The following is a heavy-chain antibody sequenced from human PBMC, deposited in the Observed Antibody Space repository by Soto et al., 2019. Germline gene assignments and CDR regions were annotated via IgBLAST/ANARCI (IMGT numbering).Heavy chain of an antibody. CDR3: VRDRSSSLHLDS. V-gene: IGHV3-7*01. Sequence: GGSLRLSCEASGLTFSCYWMSWARQATGKGREWVGNERQAGSQKLLVDSLESRFADTRNNAKNPMHLQMSSLRAADTAVYYCVRDRSSSLHLDSWGQGTLVTVSS. CDR1: GLTFSCYW. J-gene: IGHJ4*02. CDR2: ERQAGSQK. D-gene: IGHD6-13*01.